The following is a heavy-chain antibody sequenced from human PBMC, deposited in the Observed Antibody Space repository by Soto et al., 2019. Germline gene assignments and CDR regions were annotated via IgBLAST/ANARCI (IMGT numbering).Heavy chain of an antibody. D-gene: IGHD6-13*01. CDR3: SSDSKHSSSWYYYYGMDV. CDR1: GFTFSNAW. CDR2: IKSKTDGGTT. Sequence: GGSLRLSCAASGFTFSNAWMSWVRQAPGKGLEWVGRIKSKTDGGTTDYAAPVKGRFTISRDDSKNTLYLQMNSLKTDDTAVYYCSSDSKHSSSWYYYYGMDVWGQGTTVTVSS. J-gene: IGHJ6*02. V-gene: IGHV3-15*01.